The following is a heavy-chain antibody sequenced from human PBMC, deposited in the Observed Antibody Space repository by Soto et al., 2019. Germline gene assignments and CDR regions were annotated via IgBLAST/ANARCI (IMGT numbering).Heavy chain of an antibody. V-gene: IGHV4-38-2*02. CDR2: IYHGGTT. D-gene: IGHD6-19*01. J-gene: IGHJ4*01. Sequence: NPSETLSLTCTVSGYSISRGSYWALIRRPPGKGPEWIASIYHGGTTFYNPSLKSRITISVDTSNNQFSLKLTSVTAADTAVYYCARVHVMVVAGSTFDYWGHGTLVTVSS. CDR1: GYSISRGSY. CDR3: ARVHVMVVAGSTFDY.